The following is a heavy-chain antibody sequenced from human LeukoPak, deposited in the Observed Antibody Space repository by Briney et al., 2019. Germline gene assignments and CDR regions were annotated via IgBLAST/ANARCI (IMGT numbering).Heavy chain of an antibody. Sequence: SETLSLTCTVSGGSISSYYWSWIRQPAGKGLEWIGRIYTSGSTNYNPSLKSRVTMSVDTSKNQFSLKLSSVTAADTAVYYCARDHPEELEPNWFDPWGQGTLVTVSS. CDR1: GGSISSYY. CDR2: IYTSGST. CDR3: ARDHPEELEPNWFDP. D-gene: IGHD1-1*01. J-gene: IGHJ5*02. V-gene: IGHV4-4*07.